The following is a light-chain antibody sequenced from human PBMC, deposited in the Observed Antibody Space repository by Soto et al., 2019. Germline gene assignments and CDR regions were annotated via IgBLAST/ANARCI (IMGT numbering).Light chain of an antibody. Sequence: EIVLTQSPGTLSLSPGEGATLSCRASQSVSSSYLAWYQQKPGQAPRLLMYGASSRATGIPDRFSGSGSGTGFTHTISRLEPEDFAVYYCQQYGNSPRTFGQGTKVEIK. CDR2: GAS. V-gene: IGKV3-20*01. CDR1: QSVSSSY. CDR3: QQYGNSPRT. J-gene: IGKJ1*01.